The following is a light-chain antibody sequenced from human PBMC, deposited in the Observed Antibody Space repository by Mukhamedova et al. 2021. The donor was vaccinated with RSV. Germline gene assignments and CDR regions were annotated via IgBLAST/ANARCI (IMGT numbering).Light chain of an antibody. V-gene: IGKV1-6*01. CDR3: LQDYNYPRT. CDR2: DAS. J-gene: IGKJ2*01. Sequence: WYQRRVHGEAPKLLVYDASNLHSGVPSRFSGSGSGTDFTLTITSLQPDDFATYYCLQDYNYPRTFGQGTRLEI.